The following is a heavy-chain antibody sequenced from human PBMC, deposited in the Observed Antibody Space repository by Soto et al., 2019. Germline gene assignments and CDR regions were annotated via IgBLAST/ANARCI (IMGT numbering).Heavy chain of an antibody. CDR3: ARGGGVGVAGSAAFDM. D-gene: IGHD3-3*01. CDR2: INPATGAA. CDR1: GYPVTAYY. Sequence: QLHLVQSGAVVKKPGASVTVSCSASGYPVTAYYMHWVRQAPGRGLEWMGGINPATGAAKYTQTFPGRVTLTGDTSTSTVFMELGGLTSEDTAVFYCARGGGVGVAGSAAFDMWGQGTLVTVSS. J-gene: IGHJ3*02. V-gene: IGHV1-2*02.